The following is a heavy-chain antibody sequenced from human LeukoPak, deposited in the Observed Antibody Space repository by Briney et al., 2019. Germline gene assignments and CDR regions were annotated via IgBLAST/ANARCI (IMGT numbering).Heavy chain of an antibody. CDR1: GGSISSYY. CDR3: ARHRAVAGTGWFDP. D-gene: IGHD6-19*01. V-gene: IGHV4-59*08. CDR2: IYYSGST. J-gene: IGHJ5*02. Sequence: SETLSLTCTVSGGSISSYYWSWIRQPPGKGLEWIGYIYYSGSTNYNPSLESRVTISVDTSKNQFSLKLSSVTAADTAVYYCARHRAVAGTGWFDPWGQGTLVTVSS.